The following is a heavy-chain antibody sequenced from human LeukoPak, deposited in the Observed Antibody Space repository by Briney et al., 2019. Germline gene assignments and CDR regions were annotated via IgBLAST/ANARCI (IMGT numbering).Heavy chain of an antibody. D-gene: IGHD5-18*01. CDR3: ARQVSYGFPPYTGYYFDY. V-gene: IGHV4-59*08. CDR2: IYYSGST. J-gene: IGHJ4*02. Sequence: SETLSLTRTVSGGSISSYYWSWIRQPPGKGLEWIGYIYYSGSTNYNPSLKSRVTISVDTSKNQFSLKLSSVTAADTAVYYCARQVSYGFPPYTGYYFDYWGQGTLVTVSS. CDR1: GGSISSYY.